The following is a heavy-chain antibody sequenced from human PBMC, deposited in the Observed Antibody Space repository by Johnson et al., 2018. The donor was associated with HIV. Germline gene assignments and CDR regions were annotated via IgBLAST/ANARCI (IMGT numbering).Heavy chain of an antibody. CDR2: ISYDGSNN. V-gene: IGHV3-30*03. J-gene: IGHJ3*02. CDR3: ARATSASGTDNDAFDI. Sequence: QMQLVESGGGVVQPGRSLRLSCAASGFTFSSSGMHWVRQAPGKGLEWVAVISYDGSNNYYSDSVTGRFTISRDNSKNTLYVQMNSLRAEDTAIYHCARATSASGTDNDAFDIWGQGTMVTVSS. CDR1: GFTFSSSG. D-gene: IGHD6-13*01.